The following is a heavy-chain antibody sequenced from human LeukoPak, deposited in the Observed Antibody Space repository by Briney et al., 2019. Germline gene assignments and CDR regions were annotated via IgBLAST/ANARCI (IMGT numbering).Heavy chain of an antibody. V-gene: IGHV1-2*02. D-gene: IGHD1/OR15-1a*01. J-gene: IGHJ4*02. Sequence: GASVKVSCKASGYTFTGYYMHWVRQVPGQGLEWMGWINPNSGGTKYAQKFQGRVTMTRDTSISTAYMELNRLRSDDTAVYYCARVMNRGGTNYWGQGTLVTVSS. CDR3: ARVMNRGGTNY. CDR2: INPNSGGT. CDR1: GYTFTGYY.